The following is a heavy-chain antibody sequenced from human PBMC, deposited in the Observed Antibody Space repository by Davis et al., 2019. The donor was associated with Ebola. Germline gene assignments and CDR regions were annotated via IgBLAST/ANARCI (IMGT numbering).Heavy chain of an antibody. V-gene: IGHV3-23*01. D-gene: IGHD4-17*01. J-gene: IGHJ6*02. Sequence: PGGSLRLSCAASGFTFSSYAMSWVRQAPGKGLEWVSAISGSGGSTYYADSVKGRFTISRGNSKNTLYLQMNSLRAEDTAVYYCAKDYGDYLDGMDVWGQGTTVTVSS. CDR3: AKDYGDYLDGMDV. CDR1: GFTFSSYA. CDR2: ISGSGGST.